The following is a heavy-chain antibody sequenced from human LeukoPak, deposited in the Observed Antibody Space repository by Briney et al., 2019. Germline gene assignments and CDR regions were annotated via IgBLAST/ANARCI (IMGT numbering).Heavy chain of an antibody. Sequence: SETLSLTCTVSGGSISSYYWSWIRQPAGKGLEWIGRIYTSGSTNYNPSLKSRVTMSVHTSKNQFSLKLSSVTAADTAVYYCARVITMVRGVIDPYNWFYPWGQGTLVTVSS. CDR1: GGSISSYY. CDR2: IYTSGST. V-gene: IGHV4-4*07. CDR3: ARVITMVRGVIDPYNWFYP. J-gene: IGHJ5*02. D-gene: IGHD3-10*01.